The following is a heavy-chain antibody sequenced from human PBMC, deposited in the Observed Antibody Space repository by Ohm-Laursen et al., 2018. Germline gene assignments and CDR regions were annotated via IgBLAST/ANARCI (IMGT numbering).Heavy chain of an antibody. CDR3: ARARLE. J-gene: IGHJ4*02. Sequence: ASVKVSCKASGCTFTGYYMHWVRQAPGQGLEWMGWINPNSGGTNYAQKFQGRVTMTSDTSINTAYMEVSRLTVDDTAVYYCARARLEWGQGTLVTVSS. V-gene: IGHV1-2*02. CDR2: INPNSGGT. CDR1: GCTFTGYY.